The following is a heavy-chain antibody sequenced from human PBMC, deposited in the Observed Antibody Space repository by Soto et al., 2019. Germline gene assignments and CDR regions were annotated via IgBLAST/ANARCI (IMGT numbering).Heavy chain of an antibody. CDR2: ISGGGGST. V-gene: IGHV3-23*01. CDR3: AKDDYDTSAHYDKEDAFDV. J-gene: IGHJ3*01. CDR1: GFTFSSYA. D-gene: IGHD3-16*01. Sequence: EVQLLESGGGLVQPGGSLRLSCAASGFTFSSYAMSWVRQAPGKGLEWVSSISGGGGSTFNADSVRGRFTISRDNSNNMLYLQMKSLRVEDTAVYYCAKDDYDTSAHYDKEDAFDVWGQGTMVTVSS.